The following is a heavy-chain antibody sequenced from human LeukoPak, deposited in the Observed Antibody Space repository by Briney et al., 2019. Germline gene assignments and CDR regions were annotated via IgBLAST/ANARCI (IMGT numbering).Heavy chain of an antibody. Sequence: SETLSLTCAVYGGSFSGYYWSWIRQPPGKGLEWIGEINHSGSTNYNPSPKSRVTISVDTSKNQFSLKPSSVTAADTAVYYCASIITVTLFDYWGQGTLVTVSS. V-gene: IGHV4-34*01. D-gene: IGHD4-11*01. CDR2: INHSGST. J-gene: IGHJ4*02. CDR1: GGSFSGYY. CDR3: ASIITVTLFDY.